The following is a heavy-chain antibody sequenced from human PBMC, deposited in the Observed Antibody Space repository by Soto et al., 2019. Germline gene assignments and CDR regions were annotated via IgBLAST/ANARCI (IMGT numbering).Heavy chain of an antibody. D-gene: IGHD6-6*01. V-gene: IGHV3-21*01. CDR2: ISSSSSYI. J-gene: IGHJ4*02. CDR1: GFTFSSYS. Sequence: GGSLRLSCAASGFTFSSYSMSWVRQAPGKGLEWVSSISSSSSYIYYADSLKGRFTISRDNAESSLYLQMNSLRAEDTAVYYCARDLSSSVDSWGQGTLVTVSS. CDR3: ARDLSSSVDS.